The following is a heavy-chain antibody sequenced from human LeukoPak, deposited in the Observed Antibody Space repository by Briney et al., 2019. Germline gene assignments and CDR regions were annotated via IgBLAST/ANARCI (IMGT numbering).Heavy chain of an antibody. CDR1: GGSISSGSYY. CDR3: ARAPDCSSTSCYRDAFDI. V-gene: IGHV4-61*02. CDR2: IYTSGST. J-gene: IGHJ3*02. D-gene: IGHD2-2*01. Sequence: SETLSLTCTVSGGSISSGSYYWSWIRQPAGKGLEWIGRIYTSGSTNYNPSLKSRVTISVDTSKNQFSLKLSSVTAADTAVYYCARAPDCSSTSCYRDAFDIWGQGTMVTVSS.